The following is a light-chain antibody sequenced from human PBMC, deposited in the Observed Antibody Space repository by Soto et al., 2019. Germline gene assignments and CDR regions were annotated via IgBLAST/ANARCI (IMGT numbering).Light chain of an antibody. Sequence: EIVLTQSPGTLSLSPGERATLSCRASQSVSSNYLAWYQQKPGQAPRLLIYGASNRATGTPDRFSGSGSGTDFTLTISRLESEDLAVYYCQQYGSSPPITFGQGTRLEIK. CDR2: GAS. J-gene: IGKJ5*01. CDR3: QQYGSSPPIT. V-gene: IGKV3-20*01. CDR1: QSVSSNY.